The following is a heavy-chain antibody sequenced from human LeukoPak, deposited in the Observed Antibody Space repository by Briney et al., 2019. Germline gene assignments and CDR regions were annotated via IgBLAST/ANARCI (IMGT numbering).Heavy chain of an antibody. CDR3: ARVSGYEGNWFDP. V-gene: IGHV1-69*06. CDR2: IIPIFGTA. D-gene: IGHD5-12*01. Sequence: SVKVSCKASGGTFISYAISWVRQAPGQGLGGMGGIIPIFGTANYAQKFQGRVTITADKSTSTAYMELSSLRSEDTAVYYCARVSGYEGNWFDPWGQGTLVTVSS. J-gene: IGHJ5*02. CDR1: GGTFISYA.